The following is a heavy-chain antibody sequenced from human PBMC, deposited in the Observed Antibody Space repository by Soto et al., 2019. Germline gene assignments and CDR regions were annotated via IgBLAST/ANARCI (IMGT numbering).Heavy chain of an antibody. CDR1: ESTLSTHW. V-gene: IGHV3-74*03. Sequence: EVQLVESGGGLVQPEGSLRLSCTASESTLSTHWMHWVRQAPGKGLVWVSRINSDGSSTTYADSVKGRFTISRVNAKNTMYLQRISLRAEGTAVDYWAGGLEEWGRQSVSWCQGALVAVSS. D-gene: IGHD3-16*01. CDR2: INSDGSST. J-gene: IGHJ3*01. CDR3: AGGLEEWGRQSVS.